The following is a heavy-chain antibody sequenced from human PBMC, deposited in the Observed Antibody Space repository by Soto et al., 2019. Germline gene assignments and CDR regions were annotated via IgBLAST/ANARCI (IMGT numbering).Heavy chain of an antibody. CDR1: GFTFSSYW. Sequence: GGSLRLSCAASGFTFSSYWIHWVRQAPGKGLVWVSRIKGDGSRTDYADSVKGRFTISRDNAKNTVYVQMNSLRDEDTAVYYCARGLQGYYGMDVWGQGTTVTVSS. CDR3: ARGLQGYYGMDV. CDR2: IKGDGSRT. D-gene: IGHD4-4*01. V-gene: IGHV3-74*01. J-gene: IGHJ6*02.